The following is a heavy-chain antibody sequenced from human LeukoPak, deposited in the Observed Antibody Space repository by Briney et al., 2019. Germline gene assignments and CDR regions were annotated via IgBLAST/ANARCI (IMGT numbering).Heavy chain of an antibody. CDR1: ARSLSGYY. CDR2: IKPRGST. D-gene: IGHD6-6*01. V-gene: IGHV4-34*01. CDR3: ARGSNGQLVADPRPLSSYYYRDV. J-gene: IGHJ6*03. Sequence: SQTLSLTCAVYARSLSGYYWRWVRQPPRKGLEWNGEIKPRGSTKLHPSLKSRVTISVDTSTNQFSLKLSSVTAADTAVYYCARGSNGQLVADPRPLSSYYYRDVWGKGATVTVSS.